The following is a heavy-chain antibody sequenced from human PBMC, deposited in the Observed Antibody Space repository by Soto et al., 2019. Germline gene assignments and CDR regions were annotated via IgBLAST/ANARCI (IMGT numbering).Heavy chain of an antibody. CDR1: RLSFSSYA. CDR2: ISGSGGDT. J-gene: IGHJ1*01. D-gene: IGHD2-2*01. CDR3: AKARGSSTPAPGSY. V-gene: IGHV3-23*01. Sequence: VGSRRLACAAWRLSFSSYAMSCVRQAPGKGLEWVSVISGSGGDTYYADSVNGRFTISRDNSKNTLSLQMNSLRAEDTAVYYCAKARGSSTPAPGSYWGQGTPVTVSS.